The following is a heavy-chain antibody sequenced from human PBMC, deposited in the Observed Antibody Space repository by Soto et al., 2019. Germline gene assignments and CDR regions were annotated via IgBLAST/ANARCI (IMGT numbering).Heavy chain of an antibody. CDR1: GGSISSYY. Sequence: SETLSLTCTASGGSISSYYWSWIRQPPGKGLEWIGYIYYSGSTNYNPSLKSRVTISVDTSKNQFSLKLSSVTAADTAVYYCARTYYYILTGWGMDVWGQGTTVTVSS. J-gene: IGHJ6*02. V-gene: IGHV4-59*01. CDR2: IYYSGST. CDR3: ARTYYYILTGWGMDV. D-gene: IGHD3-9*01.